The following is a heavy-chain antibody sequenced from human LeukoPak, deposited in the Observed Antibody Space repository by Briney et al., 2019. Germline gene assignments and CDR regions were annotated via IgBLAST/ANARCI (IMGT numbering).Heavy chain of an antibody. CDR1: GYTFTSYG. D-gene: IGHD6-13*01. CDR3: ARDASIAAAGLFDP. V-gene: IGHV1-18*04. J-gene: IGHJ5*02. CDR2: NSAYNGNT. Sequence: ASVKVPCKACGYTFTSYGISWVRQAPGQGLEWMGWNSAYNGNTKYAQKLQGRVTMTTDTSTSTAYMELRSLRSDDTAVYYCARDASIAAAGLFDPWGQGTLVTVSS.